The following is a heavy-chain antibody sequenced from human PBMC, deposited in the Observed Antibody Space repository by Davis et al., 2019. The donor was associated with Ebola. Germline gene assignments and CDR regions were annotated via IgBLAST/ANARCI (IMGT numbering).Heavy chain of an antibody. J-gene: IGHJ6*04. Sequence: GGSLRLSCTDSVITFSTYAMTWVRQAPRKGLDSVSAISGSGVSTYYADSVKGRFTISRDNSKKTLDLQMNSLRAEDTDVYYCAKSGLSFGVVKYHYGMDVWGKGATVTVSS. CDR3: AKSGLSFGVVKYHYGMDV. CDR1: VITFSTYA. CDR2: ISGSGVST. D-gene: IGHD3-3*01. V-gene: IGHV3-23*01.